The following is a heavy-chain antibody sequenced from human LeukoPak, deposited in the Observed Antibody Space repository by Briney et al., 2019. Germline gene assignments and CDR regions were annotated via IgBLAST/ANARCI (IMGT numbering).Heavy chain of an antibody. J-gene: IGHJ4*02. CDR2: IIPIFGTA. V-gene: IGHV1-69*05. CDR1: GGTFSSYA. D-gene: IGHD5-18*01. CDR3: ARGPAPGYTAMVTIYFDY. Sequence: SVKVSCKASGGTFSSYAISWVRQAPGQGLEWMGGIIPIFGTANYAQKFQGRVTITTDESTSTAYMELSSLRSEDTAVYYCARGPAPGYTAMVTIYFDYWGQGTLVTVSS.